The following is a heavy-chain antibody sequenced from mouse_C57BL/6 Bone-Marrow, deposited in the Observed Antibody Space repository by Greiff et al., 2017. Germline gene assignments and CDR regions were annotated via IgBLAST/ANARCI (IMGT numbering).Heavy chain of an antibody. CDR3: TTTPGGDY. Sequence: DVKLVESGAELVRPGASVKLSCTASGFNIKDYYMHWVKQRPEQGLEWIGRIDPEDGDTEYAPKFPGKVTMTADTSSNTAYLQLSSLTSEDTAVYYCTTTPGGDYWGQGTTLTVSS. J-gene: IGHJ2*01. CDR1: GFNIKDYY. CDR2: IDPEDGDT. V-gene: IGHV14-1*01.